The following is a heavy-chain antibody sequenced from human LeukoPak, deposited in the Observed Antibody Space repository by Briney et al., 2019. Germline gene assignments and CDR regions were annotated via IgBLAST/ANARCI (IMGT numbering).Heavy chain of an antibody. CDR2: IIPILGIA. Sequence: GASVKVSCKASGGTFSSYAISWVRQAPGQGLEWMGRIIPILGIANYAQKFQGRVTITADKSTSTAYMELSSLRSEDTAVYYCAKDGRRYCSGGSCGDFDYWGQGTLVTVSS. J-gene: IGHJ4*02. CDR3: AKDGRRYCSGGSCGDFDY. D-gene: IGHD2-15*01. V-gene: IGHV1-69*04. CDR1: GGTFSSYA.